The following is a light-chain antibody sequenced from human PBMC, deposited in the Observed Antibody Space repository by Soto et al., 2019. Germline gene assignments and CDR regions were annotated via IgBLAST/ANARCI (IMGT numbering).Light chain of an antibody. CDR1: SSDVGNYNR. CDR3: SSFTSSNTYV. CDR2: DVS. J-gene: IGLJ1*01. V-gene: IGLV2-18*02. Sequence: QSALTQPPSVSVSPGQSGTISCSRTSSDVGNYNRVSWYQQPPGTAPKLMIYDVSNRPSGVGDRFSGSKSGNTAYLTISGLQAEDEADYYCSSFTSSNTYVFGTGTKVTVL.